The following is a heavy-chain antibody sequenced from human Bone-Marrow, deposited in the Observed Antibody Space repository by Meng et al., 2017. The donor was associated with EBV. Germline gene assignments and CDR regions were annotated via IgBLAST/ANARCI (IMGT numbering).Heavy chain of an antibody. Sequence: QITLKGRGPTLGKPRHSPSPTCPVSGSSLGTIAVGVGWIRQPPGKALEWLALIYWDDDKRYSPSLKSRLTITKDTSKRQVVLTMTNMDPVDPATYYCAHRKGAPGYFDPWGQGNLVTVSS. D-gene: IGHD4/OR15-4a*01. CDR3: AHRKGAPGYFDP. CDR2: IYWDDDK. J-gene: IGHJ4*02. V-gene: IGHV2-5*02. CDR1: GSSLGTIAVG.